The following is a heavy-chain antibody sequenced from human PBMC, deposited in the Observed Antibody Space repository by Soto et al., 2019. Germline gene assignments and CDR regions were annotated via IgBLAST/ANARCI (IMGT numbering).Heavy chain of an antibody. J-gene: IGHJ4*02. CDR1: GGTFSSYA. V-gene: IGHV1-69*01. Sequence: VQLVQSGAEVKKPGSSVKVSCKASGGTFSSYAISWVRQAPGQGLEWMGGIIPIFGTANYAQKFQGRVTITADESTSTAYMELSSLRSVDTAVYYCARDGLNYRTHIYFDYWGQGTLVTVSS. D-gene: IGHD4-4*01. CDR2: IIPIFGTA. CDR3: ARDGLNYRTHIYFDY.